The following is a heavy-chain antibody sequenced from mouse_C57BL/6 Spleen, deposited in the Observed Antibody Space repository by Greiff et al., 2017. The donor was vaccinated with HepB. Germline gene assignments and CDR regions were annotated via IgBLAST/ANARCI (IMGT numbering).Heavy chain of an antibody. CDR2: ISGGGGNT. D-gene: IGHD4-1*01. CDR3: ARLELGRYFDY. CDR1: GFTFSSYT. J-gene: IGHJ2*01. Sequence: EVKLMESGGGLVKPGGSLKLSCAASGFTFSSYTMSWVRQTPEKRLEWVATISGGGGNTYYPDSVKGRFTISRDNAKNTLYLQMSSLRSEDTALYYCARLELGRYFDYWGQGTTLTVSS. V-gene: IGHV5-9*01.